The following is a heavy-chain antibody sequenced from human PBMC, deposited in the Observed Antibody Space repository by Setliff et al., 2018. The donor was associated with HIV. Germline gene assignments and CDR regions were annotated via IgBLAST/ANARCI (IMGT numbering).Heavy chain of an antibody. J-gene: IGHJ6*03. D-gene: IGHD3-3*01. CDR2: IYYSGST. CDR3: ARGAPYYNFWSGYPYYYYMYV. CDR1: GGSVTSCLYY. V-gene: IGHV4-61*01. Sequence: NPWETLSLTCTVSGGSVTSCLYYWGWIRQPQGKGLEWIGTIYYSGSTNYNPALKSRVTISVDTSKNQFSLKLSSVTAADTAVYYCARGAPYYNFWSGYPYYYYMYVSGQGTTVTVSS.